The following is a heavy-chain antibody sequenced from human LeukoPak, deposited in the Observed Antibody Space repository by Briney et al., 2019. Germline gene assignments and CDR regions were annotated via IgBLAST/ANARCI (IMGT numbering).Heavy chain of an antibody. J-gene: IGHJ5*02. CDR1: GGSISSSSYY. CDR2: IYYSGST. V-gene: IGHV4-39*07. CDR3: ARGGIRFLEWLRNWFDP. D-gene: IGHD3-3*01. Sequence: PSETLSLTCTVSGGSISSSSYYWGWIRQPPGKGLEWIGSIYYSGSTYYNPSLKSRVTISVDTSKNQFSLKLSSVTAADTAVYYCARGGIRFLEWLRNWFDPWGQGTLVTVSS.